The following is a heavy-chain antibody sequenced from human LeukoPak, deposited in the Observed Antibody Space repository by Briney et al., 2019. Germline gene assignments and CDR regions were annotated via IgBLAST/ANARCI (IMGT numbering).Heavy chain of an antibody. J-gene: IGHJ5*02. CDR1: GGSFSGYY. CDR3: ARRDTNSGVDP. V-gene: IGHV4-59*08. D-gene: IGHD2-15*01. CDR2: ISYSGGT. Sequence: SETLSLTCAVYGGSFSGYYWSWIRQPPGKGLEWIGYISYSGGTDYNPSLKSRVTISIDTSKNQFSLKLSSVTAADTAVYYCARRDTNSGVDPWGQGTLVTVSS.